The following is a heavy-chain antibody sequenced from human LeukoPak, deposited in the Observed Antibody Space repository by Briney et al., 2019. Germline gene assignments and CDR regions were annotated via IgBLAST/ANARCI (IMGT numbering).Heavy chain of an antibody. Sequence: GGSLRLSCTASGFTFGDYLMSWIRQAPGKGLELVSFIRSKAYGGTTEYAASVKGRFTISRDDSKSLAYLQMSSLKTEDTAVYYCTRGYRSGTINPFFDYWGQGILVAVSS. CDR2: IRSKAYGGTT. V-gene: IGHV3-49*03. CDR1: GFTFGDYL. CDR3: TRGYRSGTINPFFDY. D-gene: IGHD1-7*01. J-gene: IGHJ4*02.